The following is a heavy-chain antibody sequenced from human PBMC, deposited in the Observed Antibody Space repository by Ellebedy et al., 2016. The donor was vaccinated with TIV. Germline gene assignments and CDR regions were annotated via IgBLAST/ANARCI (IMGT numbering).Heavy chain of an antibody. Sequence: GGSLRLSCAASGFTFSDHYMDWVRQAPGKGLEWVGRSRNKANSYSTEYAASVKGRFSISRDDSKNSVYLQMNSLKTEDTAVYYCARHPSVAGPGDAWGQGTTVTVSS. CDR1: GFTFSDHY. CDR3: ARHPSVAGPGDA. CDR2: SRNKANSYST. J-gene: IGHJ6*02. D-gene: IGHD6-19*01. V-gene: IGHV3-72*01.